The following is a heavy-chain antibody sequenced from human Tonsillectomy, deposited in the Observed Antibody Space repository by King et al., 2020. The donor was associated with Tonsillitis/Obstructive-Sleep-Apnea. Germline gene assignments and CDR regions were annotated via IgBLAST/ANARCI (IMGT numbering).Heavy chain of an antibody. V-gene: IGHV4-59*01. CDR3: AREEDLDAFDI. D-gene: IGHD2-15*01. CDR1: GGSISSYY. CDR2: IYYSGST. J-gene: IGHJ3*02. Sequence: VQLQESGPGLVKPSETLSLTCTVSGGSISSYYWSWIRKPPGKGLEWIGYIYYSGSTNYNPFLKSRVTISVDPSKNQFSLKLSSVTAADTAVYYCAREEDLDAFDIWGQGTMVTVSS.